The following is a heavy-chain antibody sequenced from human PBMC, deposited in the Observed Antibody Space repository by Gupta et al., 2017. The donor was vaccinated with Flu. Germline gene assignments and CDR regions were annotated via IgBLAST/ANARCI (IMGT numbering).Heavy chain of an antibody. V-gene: IGHV3-74*01. D-gene: IGHD5-24*01. CDR2: INPDGTRT. J-gene: IGHJ4*02. CDR1: GFIFTDYW. CDR3: ARDRRTARWPED. Sequence: EVYLVESGGGLVQPGGSLKLSCAAPGFIFTDYWMHWVRQGPGKGLVWVSRINPDGTRTDYTESVRGRFAISRDNAKNTLYLHINSLTVEDTAVYYCARDRRTARWPEDWGQGTLVTVSS.